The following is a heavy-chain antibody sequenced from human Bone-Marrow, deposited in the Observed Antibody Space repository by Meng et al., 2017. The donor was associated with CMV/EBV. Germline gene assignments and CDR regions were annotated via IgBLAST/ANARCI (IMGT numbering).Heavy chain of an antibody. J-gene: IGHJ5*02. CDR1: GYTFTGYY. D-gene: IGHD3-10*01. V-gene: IGHV1-2*02. CDR3: ARDWFGELYWFDP. CDR2: INPNSGGT. Sequence: ASVKVSCKASGYTFTGYYMHWVRQAPGQGLEWMGWINPNSGGTNYAQKFQGRVTMTRDTSISTAYMELSRLRSDDTAVYYCARDWFGELYWFDPWVQGTLVTVSS.